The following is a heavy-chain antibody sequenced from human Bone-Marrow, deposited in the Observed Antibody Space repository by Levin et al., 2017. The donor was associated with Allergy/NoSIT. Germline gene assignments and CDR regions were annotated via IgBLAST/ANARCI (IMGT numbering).Heavy chain of an antibody. Sequence: AGESLKISCKGSGYSFTRYWIGWVRQMSGKGLEWMGSIYPGDSDLRYSPSFQGQVTISADRSTRTAYLQWSSLKASDSAMYYCASGGDYYSVDYWGQGTLVTVSS. CDR3: ASGGDYYSVDY. J-gene: IGHJ4*02. CDR2: IYPGDSDL. V-gene: IGHV5-51*01. D-gene: IGHD2-21*02. CDR1: GYSFTRYW.